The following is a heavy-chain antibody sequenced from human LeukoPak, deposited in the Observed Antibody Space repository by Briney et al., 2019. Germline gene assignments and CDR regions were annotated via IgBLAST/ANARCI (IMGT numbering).Heavy chain of an antibody. J-gene: IGHJ4*02. Sequence: SETLSLTCTVSGGSISSGDYYWNWIRQPPGKGLEWTGYIYYSGNTNYNPSLKSRVTISVDTSKNQFSLKLSSVTAADTAVYYCAREYYYDGSADRSYWGQGTLVTVSS. CDR1: GGSISSGDYY. D-gene: IGHD3-22*01. CDR3: AREYYYDGSADRSY. V-gene: IGHV4-30-4*01. CDR2: IYYSGNT.